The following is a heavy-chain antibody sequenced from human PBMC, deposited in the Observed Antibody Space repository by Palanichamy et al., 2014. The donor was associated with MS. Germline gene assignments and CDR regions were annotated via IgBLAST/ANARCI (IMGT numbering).Heavy chain of an antibody. CDR3: AHVPTSDYGDYGDY. CDR1: GFSLSTSGVG. CDR2: IYWDDDK. J-gene: IGHJ4*02. V-gene: IGHV2-5*02. Sequence: QITLKESGPTLVKPTQTLTLTCTFSGFSLSTSGVGVAWIRQPPGKALEWLALIYWDDDKRYSPSLRSRLTLTKDTSKNQVVLTMTNMDPVDTATYYCAHVPTSDYGDYGDYWGQGTLVTVSS. D-gene: IGHD4-17*01.